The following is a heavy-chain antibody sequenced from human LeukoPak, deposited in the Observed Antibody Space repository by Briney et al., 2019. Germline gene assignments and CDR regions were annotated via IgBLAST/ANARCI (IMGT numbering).Heavy chain of an antibody. CDR3: ARVESIAATGTIYYGMDV. J-gene: IGHJ6*02. CDR2: INNDGTTT. D-gene: IGHD6-13*01. V-gene: IGHV3-74*01. Sequence: GGSLRLSCAASGFTFSEFWLHWVRQDPGKGLVWVSRINNDGTTTNYADSVKGRFTVSRDNAKNTVYLQMNSLRAEDTAVYYCARVESIAATGTIYYGMDVWGQGTTVTVSS. CDR1: GFTFSEFW.